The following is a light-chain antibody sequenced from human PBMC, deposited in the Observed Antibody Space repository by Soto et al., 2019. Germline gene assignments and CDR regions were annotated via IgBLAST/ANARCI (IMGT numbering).Light chain of an antibody. Sequence: EIVLTQSPATLSLSPGERATLSCRASRSVSSYLAWYQQKPGQAPRLLIYDASNRATGIPARFSGSGSGTDFTLTISSLEPEDFAVYYCQHSLTFGGGTKVDIK. CDR2: DAS. V-gene: IGKV3-11*01. J-gene: IGKJ4*01. CDR1: RSVSSY. CDR3: QHSLT.